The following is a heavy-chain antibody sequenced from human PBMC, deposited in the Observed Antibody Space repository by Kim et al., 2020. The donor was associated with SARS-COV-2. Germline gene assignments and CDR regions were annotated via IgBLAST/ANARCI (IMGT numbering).Heavy chain of an antibody. V-gene: IGHV3-21*04. J-gene: IGHJ6*02. D-gene: IGHD1-1*01. CDR2: ISSSSSYI. Sequence: GGSLRLSCAASGFTFSSYSMNWVRQAPGKGLEWVSSISSSSSYIYYADSVKGRFTISRDNAKNSLYLQMNSLRAEDTAVYYCARDYSPYNWNDVLYGMDVWGQGTTVTVSS. CDR1: GFTFSSYS. CDR3: ARDYSPYNWNDVLYGMDV.